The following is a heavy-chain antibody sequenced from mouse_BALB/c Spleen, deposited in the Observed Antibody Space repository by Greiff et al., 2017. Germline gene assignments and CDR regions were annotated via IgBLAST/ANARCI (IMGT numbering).Heavy chain of an antibody. D-gene: IGHD1-2*01. V-gene: IGHV3-2*02. CDR3: AKGLLRLGAMDY. CDR2: ISYSGST. CDR1: GYSITSDYA. J-gene: IGHJ4*01. Sequence: EVQLQESGPGLVKPSQSLSLTCTVTGYSITSDYAWNWIRQFPGNKLEWMGYISYSGSTSYNPSLKSRISITRDTSKNQFFLQLNSVTTEDTATYYCAKGLLRLGAMDYWGQGTSVTVSS.